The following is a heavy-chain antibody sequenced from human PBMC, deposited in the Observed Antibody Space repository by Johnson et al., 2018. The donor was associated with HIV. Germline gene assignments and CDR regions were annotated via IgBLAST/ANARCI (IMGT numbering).Heavy chain of an antibody. CDR1: GFTFSSYG. CDR3: AKLVGATHPLDI. J-gene: IGHJ3*02. V-gene: IGHV3-30*18. CDR2: ISYDGSNK. Sequence: QVQLVESGGGVVQPGRSLRLSCAASGFTFSSYGMHWVRQAPGKGLEWVAVISYDGSNKYYADSVKGRFSISRDNSKNTLYLQMNRLRTEDTALYYCAKLVGATHPLDIWGQGTMVTVSS. D-gene: IGHD1-26*01.